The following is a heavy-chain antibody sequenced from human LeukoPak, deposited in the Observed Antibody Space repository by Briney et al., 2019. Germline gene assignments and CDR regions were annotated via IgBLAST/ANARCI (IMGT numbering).Heavy chain of an antibody. CDR3: ARVYPYYDSSGYYYYYYGMGV. D-gene: IGHD3-22*01. Sequence: PGGSLRLSCAASGFTFSSYEMNWVRQAPGKGLEWVSYISSSGSTIYYADSVKGRFTISRDNAKNSLYLQMNSLRAEDTAVYYCARVYPYYDSSGYYYYYYGMGVWGQGTTVTVSS. CDR2: ISSSGSTI. V-gene: IGHV3-48*03. J-gene: IGHJ6*02. CDR1: GFTFSSYE.